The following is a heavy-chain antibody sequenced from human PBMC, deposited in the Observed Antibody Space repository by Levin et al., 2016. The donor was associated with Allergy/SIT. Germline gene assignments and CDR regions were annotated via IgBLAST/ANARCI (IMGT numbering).Heavy chain of an antibody. J-gene: IGHJ4*02. CDR1: GFTFSSYS. CDR2: ISSSSSYI. Sequence: GESLKISCAASGFTFSSYSMNWVRQAPGKGLEWVSSISSSSSYIYYADSVKGRFTISRDNAKNSLYLQMNSLRAEDTAVYYCARDCGGDCFSGPDYWGQGTLVTVSS. CDR3: ARDCGGDCFSGPDY. D-gene: IGHD2-21*02. V-gene: IGHV3-21*01.